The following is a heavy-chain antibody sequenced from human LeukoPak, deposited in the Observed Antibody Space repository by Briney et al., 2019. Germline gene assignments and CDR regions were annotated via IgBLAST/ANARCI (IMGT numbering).Heavy chain of an antibody. D-gene: IGHD2-21*01. CDR3: AKAVIDYWYFDL. CDR1: GFTFSSYA. Sequence: GGSLRLSCAASGFTFSSYAMSWVRQAPGKGLEWVSAISGSGGSTYYADSVRGRFTISRDNSKNTLYLQMNSLRAEDTAVYYCAKAVIDYWYFDLWGRGTLVTVSS. J-gene: IGHJ2*01. V-gene: IGHV3-23*01. CDR2: ISGSGGST.